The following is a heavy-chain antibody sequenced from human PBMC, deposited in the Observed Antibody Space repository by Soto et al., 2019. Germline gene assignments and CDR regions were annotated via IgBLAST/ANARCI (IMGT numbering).Heavy chain of an antibody. D-gene: IGHD3-22*01. CDR2: IKSKTDGGTT. CDR1: GFTFSNAW. V-gene: IGHV3-15*01. CDR3: TTDSGTEAYYYDSSGYRTGGY. J-gene: IGHJ4*02. Sequence: EVQLVESGGGLVKPGGSLRLSCAASGFTFSNAWMCWVRQAPGKGLEWVGRIKSKTDGGTTDYAAPVKGRFTISRDDSKNTLYLQMNSLKTEDTAVYYCTTDSGTEAYYYDSSGYRTGGYWDQGTLVTVSS.